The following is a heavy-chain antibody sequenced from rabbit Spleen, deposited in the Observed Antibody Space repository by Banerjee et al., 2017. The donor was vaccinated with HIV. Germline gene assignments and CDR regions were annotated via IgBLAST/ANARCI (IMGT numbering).Heavy chain of an antibody. Sequence: QEQLEESGGGLVKPEGSLTLTCKASGFSFSDKDVMCWVRQAPGKGLEWIACINGVTGKSVCARWAKGRFIISRSSSTTVTLQMPSLTAADTATYFCARAIYSGTVNNLWGQGTLVTVS. V-gene: IGHV1S45*01. CDR1: GFSFSDKDV. CDR3: ARAIYSGTVNNL. J-gene: IGHJ4*01. CDR2: INGVTGKS. D-gene: IGHD1-1*01.